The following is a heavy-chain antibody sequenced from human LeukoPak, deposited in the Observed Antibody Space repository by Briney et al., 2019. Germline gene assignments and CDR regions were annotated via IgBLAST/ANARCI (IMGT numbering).Heavy chain of an antibody. CDR1: RFTFSDYW. D-gene: IGHD3-16*01. J-gene: IGHJ4*02. CDR3: ARDPDYRGSQPHGYFDY. CDR2: IKRDGSDI. Sequence: PGGSLRLSCAASRFTFSDYWMSSVRQAPGKGLEWVAYIKRDGSDIYYVDSVKGRFIISRDNAKNSLYLQMNSLRAEDTAVYYCARDPDYRGSQPHGYFDYWGQGTLVTVSS. V-gene: IGHV3-7*01.